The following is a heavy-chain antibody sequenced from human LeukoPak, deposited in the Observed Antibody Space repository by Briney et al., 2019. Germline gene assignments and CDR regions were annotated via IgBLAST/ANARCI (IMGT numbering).Heavy chain of an antibody. CDR2: ISAYNGNT. CDR1: GYTFTSYG. Sequence: VASVKVSCKASGYTFTSYGISWVRQAPGQGLEWMGWISAYNGNTNYAQKLQGRVTMTTDTSTSTAYMELRSLRSDDTAVYYCATVRPIAGYDSSGYYYGEFDYWGQGTLVTVSS. D-gene: IGHD3-22*01. V-gene: IGHV1-18*01. J-gene: IGHJ4*02. CDR3: ATVRPIAGYDSSGYYYGEFDY.